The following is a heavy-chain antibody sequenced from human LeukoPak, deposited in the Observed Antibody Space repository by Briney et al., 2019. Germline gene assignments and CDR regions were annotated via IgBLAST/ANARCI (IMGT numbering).Heavy chain of an antibody. CDR1: GGSISSSSYH. D-gene: IGHD3-3*01. Sequence: SETLSLTCTVSGGSISSSSYHWGWIRQPPGKGLEWIGSIYYSGSTYYNPSPKSPVTISVDTSKNQFSLRLSSVTAADAAVYYCASQRAKLRWFEYWGQGTLVTVSA. CDR3: ASQRAKLRWFEY. CDR2: IYYSGST. V-gene: IGHV4-39*01. J-gene: IGHJ4*02.